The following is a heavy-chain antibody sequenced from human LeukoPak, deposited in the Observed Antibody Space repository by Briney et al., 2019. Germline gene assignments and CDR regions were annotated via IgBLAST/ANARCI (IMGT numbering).Heavy chain of an antibody. J-gene: IGHJ4*02. Sequence: SETLSLTCTVSGGSISSGGYYWSWLRPHPGKGLEGSGYIYYSGSTYYNPSLKSRVTISVDMSKNQFSLKLSSVTAADTAVYYCAKDLSHVEMATIWHYFDYWGQGTLVTVSS. CDR3: AKDLSHVEMATIWHYFDY. CDR2: IYYSGST. CDR1: GGSISSGGYY. D-gene: IGHD5-24*01. V-gene: IGHV4-31*03.